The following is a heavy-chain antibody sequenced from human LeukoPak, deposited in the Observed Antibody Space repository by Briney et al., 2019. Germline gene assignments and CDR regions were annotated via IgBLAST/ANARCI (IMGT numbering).Heavy chain of an antibody. CDR2: IWSDGSNK. J-gene: IGHJ4*02. CDR3: VRDMSRESIFDY. Sequence: GGPLRLSCGASGFTFSSYDMHWVRQAPGKGLEWVAFIWSDGSNKYYADSVKGRFTISRDNDKNSLFLQMNSLRVEDTAVYYCVRDMSRESIFDYWGQGTLVIVSS. D-gene: IGHD3-16*01. CDR1: GFTFSSYD. V-gene: IGHV3-33*01.